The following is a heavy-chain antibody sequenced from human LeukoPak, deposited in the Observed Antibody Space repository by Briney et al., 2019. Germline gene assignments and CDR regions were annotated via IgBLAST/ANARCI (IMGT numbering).Heavy chain of an antibody. CDR3: ARHGGYYFDY. CDR1: GFTFSSCW. CDR2: IKQDGSEK. V-gene: IGHV3-7*01. Sequence: GGSLRLSCAASGFTFSSCWMSWVRQAPGKGLEWVANIKQDGSEKYYVDSVKGRFTISRDNAKNSLYLQMNSLRAEDTAVYYCARHGGYYFDYWGQGTLVTVSS. J-gene: IGHJ4*02.